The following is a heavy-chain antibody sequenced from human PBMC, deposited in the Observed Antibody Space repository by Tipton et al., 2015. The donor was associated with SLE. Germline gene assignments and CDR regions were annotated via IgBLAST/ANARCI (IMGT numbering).Heavy chain of an antibody. CDR2: IHHRGST. CDR1: GASITSSDW. CDR3: ARWIPLTGINV. D-gene: IGHD5-18*01. Sequence: TLSLTCAVSGASITSSDWWSWVRRPPGKGLEYIGEIHHRGSTNYKSSLRGRVTISVDKSKNQFSLKLTSVTAADTAVYYCARWIPLTGINVWGQGATVTVSS. J-gene: IGHJ6*02. V-gene: IGHV4-4*02.